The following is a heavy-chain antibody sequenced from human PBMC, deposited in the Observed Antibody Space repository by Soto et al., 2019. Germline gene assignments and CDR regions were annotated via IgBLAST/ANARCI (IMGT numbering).Heavy chain of an antibody. J-gene: IGHJ5*02. CDR1: GFTFNSYW. D-gene: IGHD3-22*01. Sequence: DVQLVQSGGGLVQPGGSLRLSCAASGFTFNSYWMHWVRQAPGKGLVWVSRINTDGRRTDYADSVKGRFTISRDNARNILYLQMNSLGGEDTAVYYCARVDDGSGKKWFDPWGQGALVTVSS. V-gene: IGHV3-74*01. CDR2: INTDGRRT. CDR3: ARVDDGSGKKWFDP.